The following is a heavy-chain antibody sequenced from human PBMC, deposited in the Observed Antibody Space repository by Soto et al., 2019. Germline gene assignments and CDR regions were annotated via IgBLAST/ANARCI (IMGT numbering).Heavy chain of an antibody. CDR2: IYYSGST. V-gene: IGHV4-59*12. CDR1: GGSISSYY. D-gene: IGHD2-2*01. Sequence: TSETLSLTCTVSGGSISSYYWSWIRQPPGKGLEWIGYIYYSGSTYYNPSLKSRVTISVDTSKNQFSLKLSSVTAADTAVYYCARVRTAPSSPPSDFDYWGQGTLVTVSS. CDR3: ARVRTAPSSPPSDFDY. J-gene: IGHJ4*02.